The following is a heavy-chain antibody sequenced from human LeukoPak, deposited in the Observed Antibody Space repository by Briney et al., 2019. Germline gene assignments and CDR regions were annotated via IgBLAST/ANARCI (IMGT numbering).Heavy chain of an antibody. CDR3: ARDLVTTSGAFDI. Sequence: GGSLRLSCAASGFTFSSYSMNWVRQAPGKGLEWVSYISSSSSTIYYADSVKGRFTISRDNAKNSLYLQMNSLRADDTALYYCARDLVTTSGAFDIWGQGTMVTVSS. CDR2: ISSSSSTI. D-gene: IGHD3-9*01. J-gene: IGHJ3*02. CDR1: GFTFSSYS. V-gene: IGHV3-48*01.